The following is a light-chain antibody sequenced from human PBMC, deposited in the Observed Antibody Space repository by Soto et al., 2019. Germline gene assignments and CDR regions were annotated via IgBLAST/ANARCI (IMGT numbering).Light chain of an antibody. J-gene: IGKJ1*01. Sequence: EILMTQSPATLSVSPGETATLSFRASQSVSTKLAWYQQKPGQAPRLLINDASTRATGVPARFSGWGSGTEFTLTISSLQSEDFAVYSCLQYHNLWAFGQGTKVDI. V-gene: IGKV3-15*01. CDR3: LQYHNLWA. CDR1: QSVSTK. CDR2: DAS.